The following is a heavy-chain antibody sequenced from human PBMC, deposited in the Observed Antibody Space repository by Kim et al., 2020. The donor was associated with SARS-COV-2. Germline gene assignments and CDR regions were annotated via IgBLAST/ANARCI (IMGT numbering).Heavy chain of an antibody. Sequence: GRSLRLSCAASGFTFSDYYMSWIRQAPGKGLEWVSYISSSGSTIYYADSVKGRFTISRDNAKNSLYLQMNSLRAEDTAVYYCARDRAPRLRYFDWDYYYSAMDVWGQGTTVTVSS. V-gene: IGHV3-11*04. CDR1: GFTFSDYY. J-gene: IGHJ6*02. D-gene: IGHD3-9*01. CDR2: ISSSGSTI. CDR3: ARDRAPRLRYFDWDYYYSAMDV.